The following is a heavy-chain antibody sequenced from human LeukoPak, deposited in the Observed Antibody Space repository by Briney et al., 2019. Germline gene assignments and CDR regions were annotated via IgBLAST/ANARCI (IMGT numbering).Heavy chain of an antibody. D-gene: IGHD6-13*01. V-gene: IGHV3-23*01. CDR1: GFTFSSYA. J-gene: IGHJ4*02. Sequence: GGPLRLSCAASGFTFSSYAMSWVRLAPGKGLQWVSVISGSDGSTYYADSVKGRFTISRDNSKNTLYLQMNSLKAEDTAVYYCAKDLSAAWRYFHCWGQGTLVTVSS. CDR3: AKDLSAAWRYFHC. CDR2: ISGSDGST.